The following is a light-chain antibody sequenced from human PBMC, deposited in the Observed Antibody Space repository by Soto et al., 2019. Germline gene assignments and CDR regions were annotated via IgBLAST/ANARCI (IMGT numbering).Light chain of an antibody. CDR1: QSVSNTY. J-gene: IGKJ2*02. Sequence: EIVLTQSPGTLSLSPGERATLSCRASQSVSNTYLAWYQQKPGQAPRLLIYGASSRATGIPDRFSGSGSGTDFTLTISRLEPEDFAVYYCQHRGSLSRTFGQGTKLEIK. CDR2: GAS. V-gene: IGKV3-20*01. CDR3: QHRGSLSRT.